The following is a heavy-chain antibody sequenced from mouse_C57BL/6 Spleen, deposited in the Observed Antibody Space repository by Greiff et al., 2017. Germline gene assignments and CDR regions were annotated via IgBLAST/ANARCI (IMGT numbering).Heavy chain of an antibody. Sequence: QVQLQQPGAELVMPGASVKLSCKASGYTFTSYWMHWVKQRPGQGLEWIGEIDPSDSYTNYNQKFKGKSTLTVDKSSSTAYMQLSSLTSEDSAVYYCARGSDSNYVGYWGQGTTLTVSS. D-gene: IGHD2-5*01. CDR2: IDPSDSYT. V-gene: IGHV1-69*01. CDR1: GYTFTSYW. J-gene: IGHJ2*01. CDR3: ARGSDSNYVGY.